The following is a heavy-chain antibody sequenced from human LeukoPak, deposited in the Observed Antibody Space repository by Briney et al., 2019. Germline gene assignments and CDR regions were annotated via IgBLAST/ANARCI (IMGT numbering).Heavy chain of an antibody. D-gene: IGHD1-26*01. CDR3: ARVQGLLWFEN. CDR2: INPSGGST. Sequence: ASVKVSCKASGYTFTSYYMHWVRQAPGEGLEWMGIINPSGGSTSYAQKFQGRVTMTRDTSTSTVYMELSSLRSEDTAVYYCARVQGLLWFENWGQGTLVTVSS. J-gene: IGHJ5*02. V-gene: IGHV1-46*01. CDR1: GYTFTSYY.